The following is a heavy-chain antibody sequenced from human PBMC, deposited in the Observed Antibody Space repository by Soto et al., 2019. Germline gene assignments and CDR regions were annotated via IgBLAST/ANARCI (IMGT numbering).Heavy chain of an antibody. V-gene: IGHV4-30-2*01. D-gene: IGHD3-10*01. CDR1: GGSISSGGSS. Sequence: SETLSLTRAVSGGSISSGGSSWRWIRQPPGKGLEWIGYIYHSGSTNYNPSLKSRVTISVDTSKNQFSLKLSSVTAADTAVYYCARDYYYGSGSFLFWGQGTLVTVSS. CDR2: IYHSGST. CDR3: ARDYYYGSGSFLF. J-gene: IGHJ4*02.